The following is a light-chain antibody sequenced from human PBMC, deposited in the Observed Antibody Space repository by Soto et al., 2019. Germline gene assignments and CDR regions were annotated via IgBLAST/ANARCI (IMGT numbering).Light chain of an antibody. CDR2: EVS. V-gene: IGKV2D-29*02. J-gene: IGKJ5*01. Sequence: DVVMTQTPLSLSVAPGQPASISCKSSQSLLHITGETFLFWYLQKPGQSPQLLIYEVSTRVSGVPDRFSGSESGTDFTLEISRVETDDVGIYYCMQSTQLPPTFGQGTRLENK. CDR3: MQSTQLPPT. CDR1: QSLLHITGETF.